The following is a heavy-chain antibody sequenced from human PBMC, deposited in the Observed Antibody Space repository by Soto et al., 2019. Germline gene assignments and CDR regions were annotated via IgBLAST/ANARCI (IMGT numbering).Heavy chain of an antibody. J-gene: IGHJ6*02. D-gene: IGHD2-2*01. V-gene: IGHV1-8*01. Sequence: QVQLVQSGAEVKKPGASVKVSCKASGYTFTSYDINWVRQATGQGLEWMGWMNPNSGNTGYAQKFQGRVTMTRNTSISTAYMELSSLRSEDTAVYYCARLGYCISTSCYPDGESSTYGMDVWGQGTTVTVSS. CDR1: GYTFTSYD. CDR2: MNPNSGNT. CDR3: ARLGYCISTSCYPDGESSTYGMDV.